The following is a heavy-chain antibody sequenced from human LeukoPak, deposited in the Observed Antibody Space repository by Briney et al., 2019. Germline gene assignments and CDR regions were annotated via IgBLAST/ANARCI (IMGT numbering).Heavy chain of an antibody. Sequence: SETLSLTCTVSGGSISSGSYYWSWIRQPAGKGLEWIGRIYTSGSTNYNPSLKSRVTISVDTSKNQFSLKLSSVTAADTAVYYCARDWDIVVVPAAIGYWGQGTLVTVSS. CDR2: IYTSGST. CDR1: GGSISSGSYY. J-gene: IGHJ4*02. V-gene: IGHV4-61*02. CDR3: ARDWDIVVVPAAIGY. D-gene: IGHD2-2*01.